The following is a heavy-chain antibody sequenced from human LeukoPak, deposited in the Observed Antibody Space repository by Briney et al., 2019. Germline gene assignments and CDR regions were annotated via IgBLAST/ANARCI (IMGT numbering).Heavy chain of an antibody. D-gene: IGHD5-24*01. J-gene: IGHJ4*02. CDR2: IYYSGST. V-gene: IGHV4-39*07. Sequence: PSETLSLTCTVSGGSISSSSYYWGWIRQPPGKGLEWIGSIYYSGSTYYNPSLKSRVTISVDTSKNQFSLKLSSVTAADTAVYYCARESLSRDGYNRLDYWGQGTLVTVSS. CDR1: GGSISSSSYY. CDR3: ARESLSRDGYNRLDY.